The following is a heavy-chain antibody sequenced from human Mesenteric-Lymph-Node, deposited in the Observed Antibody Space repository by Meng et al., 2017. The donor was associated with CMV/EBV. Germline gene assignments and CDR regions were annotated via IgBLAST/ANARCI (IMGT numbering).Heavy chain of an antibody. J-gene: IGHJ4*02. CDR1: GDTISSNNSA. Sequence: QTQLPQSGPGMVKSSHTRPVTCPIYGDTISSNNSAWNWNWPSPSRGLEWLGRTYYRSESYNEYAVYVKSRISVNLDTSKNQLSLHLNFVTHADTAVYYCASFGDSPPLWWGQGTLVTVSS. D-gene: IGHD3-16*01. V-gene: IGHV6-1*01. CDR3: ASFGDSPPLW. CDR2: TYYRSESYN.